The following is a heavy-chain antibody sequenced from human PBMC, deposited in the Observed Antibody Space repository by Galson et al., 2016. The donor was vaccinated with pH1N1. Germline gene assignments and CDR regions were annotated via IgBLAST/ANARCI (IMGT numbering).Heavy chain of an antibody. CDR1: GDSVSSRSDT. V-gene: IGHV6-1*01. CDR3: AREVWLRRGYYIDH. CDR2: IYHSSKWYY. J-gene: IGHJ4*02. D-gene: IGHD3-3*01. Sequence: CAISGDSVSSRSDTWNWIRQSPRRGLEWLGRIYHSSKWYYEYAPSLQGRLRISPDTSSNQMSLHLNSVTLDDAAVYYCAREVWLRRGYYIDHWGQGSLVTVSS.